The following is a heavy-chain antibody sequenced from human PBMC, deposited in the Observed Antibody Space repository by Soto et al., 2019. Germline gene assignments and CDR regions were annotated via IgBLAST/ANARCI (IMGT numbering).Heavy chain of an antibody. CDR3: AADSSRWPILDY. J-gene: IGHJ4*02. D-gene: IGHD6-13*01. Sequence: GGSLRLSCAASGFTFSSYGMHWVRQAPGKGLEWVAVISYDGSNKYYADSVKGRFTISRDNSKNTLYLQMNSLRAEDTAVYYCAADSSRWPILDYWGQGTLVTSPQ. CDR1: GFTFSSYG. V-gene: IGHV3-30*03. CDR2: ISYDGSNK.